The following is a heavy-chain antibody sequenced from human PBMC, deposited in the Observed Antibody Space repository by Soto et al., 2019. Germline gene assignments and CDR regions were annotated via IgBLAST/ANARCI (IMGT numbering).Heavy chain of an antibody. Sequence: QITLKESGPTLVTPTQTLTLTCSFSGFSLTSRPMGVGWIRQPPGKALEWLAVIYLDDDKRYSPGLRSRLTITKDTSKKQVLLTLTNMDPMDTATYYCAHRLGGYTWNDGYLDYWGQGILVTVSS. J-gene: IGHJ4*02. D-gene: IGHD1-20*01. CDR1: GFSLTSRPMG. V-gene: IGHV2-5*02. CDR3: AHRLGGYTWNDGYLDY. CDR2: IYLDDDK.